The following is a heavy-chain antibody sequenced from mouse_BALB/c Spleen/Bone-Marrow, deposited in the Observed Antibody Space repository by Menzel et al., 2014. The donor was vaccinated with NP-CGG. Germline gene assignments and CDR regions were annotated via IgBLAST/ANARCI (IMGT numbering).Heavy chain of an antibody. J-gene: IGHJ1*01. CDR2: INPSTGYT. CDR3: ARRDYWYFDV. Sequence: VQLQQSGAELAKPGASVKMSCKASGYTFTSYWMHWVKQRPGQGLEWIGYINPSTGYTDYNQKFKDKATLTADKSSSTAYMHLSILTSEDSAVYYCARRDYWYFDVWGAGTTVTVSS. CDR1: GYTFTSYW. V-gene: IGHV1-7*01.